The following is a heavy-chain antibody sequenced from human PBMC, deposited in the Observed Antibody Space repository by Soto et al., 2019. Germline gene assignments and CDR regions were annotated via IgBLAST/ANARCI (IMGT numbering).Heavy chain of an antibody. D-gene: IGHD3-3*01. Sequence: ASVKVSCKASGYTFTSYGISWVRQAPGQGLEWMGWISAYNGNTNYAQKLQGRVTMTEDTSTDTAYMELSSLRSEDTAVYYCATGGPSDYDFWSGYRAFDIWGQGTMVTVSS. CDR1: GYTFTSYG. CDR2: ISAYNGNT. CDR3: ATGGPSDYDFWSGYRAFDI. J-gene: IGHJ3*02. V-gene: IGHV1-18*01.